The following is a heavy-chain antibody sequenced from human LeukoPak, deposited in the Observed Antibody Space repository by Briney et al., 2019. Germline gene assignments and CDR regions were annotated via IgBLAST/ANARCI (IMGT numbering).Heavy chain of an antibody. CDR2: ISGNGDTT. CDR1: RFTFSVYS. CDR3: AGSGSYAYYYYYYGMDV. Sequence: PGGSLRLSCAASRFTFSVYSMHWVRQAPGKGPEYIAAISGNGDTTYYANSVKGRFTISRDNSKNTLYLQMNSLRAEDTAVYYCAGSGSYAYYYYYYGMDVWGQGTTVTVSS. J-gene: IGHJ6*02. D-gene: IGHD3-10*01. V-gene: IGHV3-64*04.